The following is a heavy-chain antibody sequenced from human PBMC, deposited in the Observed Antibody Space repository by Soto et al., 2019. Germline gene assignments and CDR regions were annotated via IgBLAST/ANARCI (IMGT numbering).Heavy chain of an antibody. CDR3: ARGLGYCSSTSCYLLSGYDY. Sequence: SETMSLTCAVYGESFSGYYWSWIRQHPGKGLEWIGEINHSGSTNYNPSHKSRVTISVDTSKNQFSLKLSSVTAADTAVYYCARGLGYCSSTSCYLLSGYDYWGQGTLVTVSS. CDR2: INHSGST. D-gene: IGHD2-2*01. CDR1: GESFSGYY. V-gene: IGHV4-34*01. J-gene: IGHJ4*02.